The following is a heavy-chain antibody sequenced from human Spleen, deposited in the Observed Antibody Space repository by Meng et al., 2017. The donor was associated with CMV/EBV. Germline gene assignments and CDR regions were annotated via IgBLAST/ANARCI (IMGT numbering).Heavy chain of an antibody. V-gene: IGHV1-69*02. CDR3: ARTPVVVVAAGGWFDP. Sequence: SGGTFSSYTISWGRQDPGHGLEWMGRINPIIGIANYEKKCQGRVTITADKSTSTAYMELSSLRSEDTAVYYCARTPVVVVAAGGWFDPWGQGTLVTVSS. CDR1: GGTFSSYT. D-gene: IGHD2-15*01. CDR2: INPIIGIA. J-gene: IGHJ5*02.